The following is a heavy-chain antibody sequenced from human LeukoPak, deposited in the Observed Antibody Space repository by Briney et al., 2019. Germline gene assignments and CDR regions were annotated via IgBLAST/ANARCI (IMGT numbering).Heavy chain of an antibody. Sequence: ASVKVSCKASGYTFPSYFMHWVRQAPGQGLEWMGIINPTGGSTTYAQKFQGRVTMTRDTSTSTVYMELSSLRSDDTAVYYCARTAARRFNYWGQGTLVTVSS. CDR2: INPTGGST. V-gene: IGHV1-46*01. CDR3: ARTAARRFNY. CDR1: GYTFPSYF. J-gene: IGHJ4*02. D-gene: IGHD6-6*01.